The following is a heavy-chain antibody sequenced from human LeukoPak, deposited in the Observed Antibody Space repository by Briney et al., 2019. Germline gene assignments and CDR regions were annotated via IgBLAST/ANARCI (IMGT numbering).Heavy chain of an antibody. D-gene: IGHD6-19*01. CDR2: IYTSGST. J-gene: IGHJ4*02. CDR1: VGSLSSYY. Sequence: SQTLSLTCTVSVGSLSSYYWSWLRQPAGKGLEGIGRIYTSGSTNYNPSLKSRVTMSVDTSKNQLSLKLSSVTAADTAVYYCARDPTHSSGWYGIDYWGQGTLVTVSS. CDR3: ARDPTHSSGWYGIDY. V-gene: IGHV4-4*07.